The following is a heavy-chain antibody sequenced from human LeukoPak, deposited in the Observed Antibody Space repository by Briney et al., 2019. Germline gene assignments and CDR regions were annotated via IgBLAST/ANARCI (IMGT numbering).Heavy chain of an antibody. J-gene: IGHJ4*02. V-gene: IGHV4-34*01. CDR3: AVRLEGAAPIDN. CDR1: GGSFSDYY. CDR2: INHSGTT. Sequence: PSETLSLTCTVYGGSFSDYYWSWIRQPPGKGLEWIGEINHSGTTNYNPSLKSRVTISVDTSKKRFSLNLRSVTAADTAVYYCAVRLEGAAPIDNWGQGTLVTVSS. D-gene: IGHD1-26*01.